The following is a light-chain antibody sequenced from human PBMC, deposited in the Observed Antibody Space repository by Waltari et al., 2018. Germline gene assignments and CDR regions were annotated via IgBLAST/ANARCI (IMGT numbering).Light chain of an antibody. Sequence: QSVLTQPPSVSEAPTHRVTISCSGSSSNIGNNDVNRYQQLPGKAPKLLIYYDDLLPAGVSDRFSGSKSGTSASLAISGLQSEDEADYYCAAWDDSLNGLVFGGGTKLTVL. CDR2: YDD. CDR1: SSNIGNND. V-gene: IGLV1-36*01. CDR3: AAWDDSLNGLV. J-gene: IGLJ2*01.